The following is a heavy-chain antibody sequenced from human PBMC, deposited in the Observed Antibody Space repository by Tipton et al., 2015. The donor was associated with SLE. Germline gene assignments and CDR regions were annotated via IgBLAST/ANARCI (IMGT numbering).Heavy chain of an antibody. D-gene: IGHD3-22*01. Sequence: SLRLSCAVSGGSISSSNWWSWVRQPPGKGLEWIGEIYHSGSTNYNPSLKSRVTISVDKSKNQFSLKLSSVTAADTAVYYCARDQDDSSGYYFGYWGQGTLVTVSS. CDR1: GGSISSSNW. V-gene: IGHV4-4*02. CDR3: ARDQDDSSGYYFGY. CDR2: IYHSGST. J-gene: IGHJ4*02.